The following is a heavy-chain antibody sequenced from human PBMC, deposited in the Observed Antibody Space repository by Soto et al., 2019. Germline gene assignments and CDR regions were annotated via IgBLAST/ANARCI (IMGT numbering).Heavy chain of an antibody. D-gene: IGHD3-22*01. CDR1: VFTFSSYS. CDR3: ARGYYYDSSGYYPTL. V-gene: IGHV3-48*02. Sequence: WGSLRLSCSASVFTFSSYSMNWFRQAPGKGLEWVSYISSSSSTIYYADSVKGRFTISRDNAKNSLYLQMNSLRDEDTAVYYCARGYYYDSSGYYPTLWGQGTLVTVSS. CDR2: ISSSSSTI. J-gene: IGHJ4*02.